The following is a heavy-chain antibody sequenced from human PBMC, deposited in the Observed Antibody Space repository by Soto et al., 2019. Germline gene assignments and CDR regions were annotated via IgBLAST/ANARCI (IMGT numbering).Heavy chain of an antibody. V-gene: IGHV2-5*02. CDR3: APTTVTAVDY. D-gene: IGHD4-17*01. CDR2: IYWDDDK. J-gene: IGHJ4*02. Sequence: QITLKESGPTLVKPTQTLTLTCTFSGFSLSTSGVGVGWIRQPPGKALEWLALIYWDDDKRYSPSLKSRLTITKDTSKNHVVLTMTNMDPVDTATSYCAPTTVTAVDYWGQGTLVTVSS. CDR1: GFSLSTSGVG.